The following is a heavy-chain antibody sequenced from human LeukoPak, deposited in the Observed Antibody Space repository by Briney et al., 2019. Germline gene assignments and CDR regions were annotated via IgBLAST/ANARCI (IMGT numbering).Heavy chain of an antibody. CDR2: ISYDGSNK. V-gene: IGHV3-30-3*01. Sequence: GGSLRLSCAASGFTFSSYAMHWVRQAPGKGLEWVAVISYDGSNKYYADSVKGRFTISRDNSKNTLYLQMNSLRAEDTAVYYCARLGTGTPLGEWGQGTLVTVSS. J-gene: IGHJ4*02. CDR3: ARLGTGTPLGE. D-gene: IGHD1-1*01. CDR1: GFTFSSYA.